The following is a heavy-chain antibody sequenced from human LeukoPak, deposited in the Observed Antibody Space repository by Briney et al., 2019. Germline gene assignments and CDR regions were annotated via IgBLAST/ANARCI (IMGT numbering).Heavy chain of an antibody. D-gene: IGHD3-3*01. CDR3: AREGFSWFDP. V-gene: IGHV4-34*01. Sequence: SETLSLTCAVYGGSFSGYYWSGIRQPPGKGLEWIGGINHSGSTNYNPSLKSRVTISVDTSKNQFSLKLSSVTAADTAVYYCAREGFSWFDPWGQGTLVTVSS. CDR2: INHSGST. J-gene: IGHJ5*02. CDR1: GGSFSGYY.